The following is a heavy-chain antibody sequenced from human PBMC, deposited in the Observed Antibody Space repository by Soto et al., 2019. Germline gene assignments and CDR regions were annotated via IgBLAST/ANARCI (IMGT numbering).Heavy chain of an antibody. V-gene: IGHV1-69*01. Sequence: QVQLVQSGAAVKKPGSSVKVSCKASGGTFSSYAISWVRQAPGQGLEWMGGIIPISDTTNYAQKFQGRVTITADESTSTAYMELSSLRSEDTAVYYCARSQGSSTSLEIYYYYCYGMDVWGQGTTVTVSS. CDR3: ARSQGSSTSLEIYYYYCYGMDV. CDR2: IIPISDTT. CDR1: GGTFSSYA. J-gene: IGHJ6*02. D-gene: IGHD2-2*01.